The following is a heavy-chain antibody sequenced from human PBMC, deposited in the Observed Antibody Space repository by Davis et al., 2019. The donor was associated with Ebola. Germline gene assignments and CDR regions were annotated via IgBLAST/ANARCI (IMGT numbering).Heavy chain of an antibody. D-gene: IGHD6-19*01. J-gene: IGHJ4*02. CDR3: AKVGGRQWLGGGPFDY. CDR2: ISGSGGST. V-gene: IGHV3-23*01. Sequence: GGSLRLSCAVSGFTFSSYAMSCVRQAPGKGLEWVSAISGSGGSTYYADSVKGRFTISRDNSKNTLYLQMNSLRAEDTAVYYCAKVGGRQWLGGGPFDYWGQGTLVTVSS. CDR1: GFTFSSYA.